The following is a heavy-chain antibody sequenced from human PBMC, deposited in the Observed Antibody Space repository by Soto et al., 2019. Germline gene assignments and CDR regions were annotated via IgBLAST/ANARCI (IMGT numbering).Heavy chain of an antibody. CDR3: VRLLWFGELT. Sequence: QITLKESGPPLVKPTQTLTLTCTISGFSLSTSGVGVGWIRQPPGKALDWLALIYWDGDKRYSPSLKSRLTITKDTSNSQVVLTMTNMDPVDTATYYCVRLLWFGELTRGQGPVVTVSS. J-gene: IGHJ4*02. CDR2: IYWDGDK. D-gene: IGHD3-10*01. V-gene: IGHV2-5*02. CDR1: GFSLSTSGVG.